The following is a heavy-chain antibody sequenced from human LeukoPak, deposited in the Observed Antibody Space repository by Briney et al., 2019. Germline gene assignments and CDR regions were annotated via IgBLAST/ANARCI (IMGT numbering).Heavy chain of an antibody. Sequence: GGSLRLSCAASGFTFDDHGMSWVRQVPGKGLEWVSSIYWNGDFTTYAESVKGRFTISRDNAKTSLYLQMNSLRVEDTAFYYCTRLSGIVVAGAFDYWGQGNRVTVSS. D-gene: IGHD6-19*01. CDR2: IYWNGDFT. CDR3: TRLSGIVVAGAFDY. CDR1: GFTFDDHG. J-gene: IGHJ4*02. V-gene: IGHV3-20*04.